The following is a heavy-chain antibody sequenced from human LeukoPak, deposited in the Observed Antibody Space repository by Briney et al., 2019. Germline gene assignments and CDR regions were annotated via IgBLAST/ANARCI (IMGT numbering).Heavy chain of an antibody. D-gene: IGHD6-13*01. J-gene: IGHJ4*02. Sequence: GGSLRLSCAASGFTFSSYAMHWVRQAPGKGLEWVAVISYDGSNKYYADSVKGRFTISRDNSKNTLYLQMNSLRAEDTAVYYCARDPSSSWYATFDYWGQGTLVTVSS. V-gene: IGHV3-30-3*01. CDR2: ISYDGSNK. CDR3: ARDPSSSWYATFDY. CDR1: GFTFSSYA.